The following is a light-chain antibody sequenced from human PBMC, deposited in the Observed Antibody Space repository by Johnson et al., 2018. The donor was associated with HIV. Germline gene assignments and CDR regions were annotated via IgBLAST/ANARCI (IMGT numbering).Light chain of an antibody. CDR3: GTWDSSLRVGF. CDR1: SSNIGNNY. Sequence: QSVLTQPPPVSAAPGQKVTISCSGSSSNIGNNYVSWYQQLPGTAPKLLIYDNNKRPSGIPDRFSGSKSGTSATLGITGLQTGDEADYYCGTWDSSLRVGFFGTGSKVTVL. J-gene: IGLJ1*01. CDR2: DNN. V-gene: IGLV1-51*01.